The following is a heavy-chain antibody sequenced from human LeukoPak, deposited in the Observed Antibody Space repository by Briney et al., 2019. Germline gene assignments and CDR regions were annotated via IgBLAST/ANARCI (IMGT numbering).Heavy chain of an antibody. CDR3: ARDPVEMANPGICSYFDY. D-gene: IGHD5-24*01. CDR2: VIPIFGIA. V-gene: IGHV1-69*04. J-gene: IGHJ4*02. CDR1: GGTFSSYA. Sequence: SVKVSCKASGGTFSSYAISWVRQAPGQGLEWMGRVIPIFGIANYAQKFQGRVTITADKSTSTAYMELSSLRSEDTAVYYCARDPVEMANPGICSYFDYWGQGTLATVSS.